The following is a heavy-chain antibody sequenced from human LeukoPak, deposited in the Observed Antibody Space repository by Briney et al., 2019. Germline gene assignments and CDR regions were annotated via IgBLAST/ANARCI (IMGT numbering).Heavy chain of an antibody. CDR1: GFTFSSYA. J-gene: IGHJ4*02. Sequence: PGGSLRLSCVASGFTFSSYAMHWVRQAPGKGLEWVAVISYDGSNKYYADSVKGRFTISRDNSKNTLYLQMNSLRAEDTAVYYCARAVSSSFDYWGQGTLVTVSS. V-gene: IGHV3-30-3*01. CDR2: ISYDGSNK. CDR3: ARAVSSSFDY. D-gene: IGHD6-6*01.